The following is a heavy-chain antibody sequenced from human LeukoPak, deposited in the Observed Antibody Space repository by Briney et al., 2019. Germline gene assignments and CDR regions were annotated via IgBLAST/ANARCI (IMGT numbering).Heavy chain of an antibody. CDR3: EKTAGHDYADYRRGSRPSLFDY. V-gene: IGHV3-9*01. J-gene: IGHJ4*02. CDR2: ISWNSGSI. D-gene: IGHD4-17*01. Sequence: GRSLRLSCAASGFTFDDYAMHWVRQAPGKGLEWVSGISWNSGSIYYADSVKGRFTISRDNAKNSLYLQMNSLIAEDTTLYYCEKTAGHDYADYRRGSRPSLFDYWGQGTLVTVSS. CDR1: GFTFDDYA.